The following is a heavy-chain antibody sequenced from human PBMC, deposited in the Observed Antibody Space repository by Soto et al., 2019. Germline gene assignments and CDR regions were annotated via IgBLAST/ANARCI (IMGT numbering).Heavy chain of an antibody. J-gene: IGHJ4*02. D-gene: IGHD4-4*01. CDR2: ISWNSGSI. CDR1: GFTFDDYA. Sequence: GGSLRLSCAASGFTFDDYAMHWVRQAPGKGLEWVSGISWNSGSIGYADSVKGRFTISRDNAKNSLYLQMNSLRAEDTALYYCAKAARHDYSNHLDYWGQGTLVTVSS. CDR3: AKAARHDYSNHLDY. V-gene: IGHV3-9*01.